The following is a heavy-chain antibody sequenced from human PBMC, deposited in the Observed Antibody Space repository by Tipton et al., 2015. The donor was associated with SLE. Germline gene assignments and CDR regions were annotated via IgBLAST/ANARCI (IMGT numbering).Heavy chain of an antibody. CDR1: GGSISSGSYY. D-gene: IGHD5-12*01. V-gene: IGHV4-61*02. CDR3: ARHRAYSGYDLFYFDY. Sequence: TLSLTCTVSGGSISSGSYYWSWIRQPAGKGLEWIGRIYTSGSTNSNPSLKSRVTISVDTSKNQFSLKLSSVTAADTAVYYCARHRAYSGYDLFYFDYWGQGTLVTVSS. J-gene: IGHJ4*02. CDR2: IYTSGST.